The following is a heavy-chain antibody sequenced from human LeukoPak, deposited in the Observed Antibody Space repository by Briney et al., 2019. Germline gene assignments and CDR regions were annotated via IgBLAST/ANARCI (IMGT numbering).Heavy chain of an antibody. CDR3: ARVNDYGDYVGWFDP. J-gene: IGHJ5*02. CDR2: IYYSGST. V-gene: IGHV4-59*01. Sequence: SETLSLTCTVSGGSMSPYYWNWLRQAPGKGLEWIGYIYYSGSTNYNPSLKSRVTISVDTSKNEFSLKLSSVTAADTAVYYCARVNDYGDYVGWFDPWGQGTLVTVSS. CDR1: GGSMSPYY. D-gene: IGHD4-17*01.